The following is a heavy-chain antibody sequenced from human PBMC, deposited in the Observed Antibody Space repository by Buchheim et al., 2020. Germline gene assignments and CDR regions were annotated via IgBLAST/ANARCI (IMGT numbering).Heavy chain of an antibody. D-gene: IGHD3-9*01. CDR1: GFTFSSYS. CDR2: ISSSSSYI. Sequence: EVQLVESGGGLVKPGGSLRLSCAASGFTFSSYSMNWVRQAPGKGLEWVSSISSSSSYIYYADSVKGRFTISRDNAKNSLYLQMNSPRAEDTAMYYCARDFTHYDILTGYVDYYYYYYMDVWGKGTT. V-gene: IGHV3-21*01. CDR3: ARDFTHYDILTGYVDYYYYYYMDV. J-gene: IGHJ6*03.